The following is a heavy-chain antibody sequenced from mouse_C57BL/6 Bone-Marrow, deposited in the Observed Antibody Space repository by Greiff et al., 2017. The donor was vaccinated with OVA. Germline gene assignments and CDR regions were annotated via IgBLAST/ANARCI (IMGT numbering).Heavy chain of an antibody. J-gene: IGHJ3*01. CDR2: FHPYNDDT. D-gene: IGHD2-4*01. CDR1: GYTFTTYP. Sequence: VKLQESGAELVKPGASVKMSCKASGYTFTTYPIEWMKQNHGKSLEWIGNFHPYNDDTKYNEKFKGKATLTVEKSSSTVYLELSRLTSDDSAVYYCARRDYDGLWFAYWGQGTLVTVSA. CDR3: ARRDYDGLWFAY. V-gene: IGHV1-47*01.